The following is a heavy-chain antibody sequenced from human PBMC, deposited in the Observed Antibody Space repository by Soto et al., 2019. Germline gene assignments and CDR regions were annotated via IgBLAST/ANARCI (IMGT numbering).Heavy chain of an antibody. CDR1: GGSISSGGYY. D-gene: IGHD6-13*01. CDR3: ATAIAAAGSYWYFDL. Sequence: QVQLQESGPGLVKPSQTLSLTCTVSGGSISSGGYYWSWIRQHPGKGLEWIGYIDYSRGTYYNPSLNRRVTTSVDASKNQFSLKVSSVTAADTAVYYCATAIAAAGSYWYFDLWVRGTLVTVSS. CDR2: IDYSRGT. J-gene: IGHJ2*01. V-gene: IGHV4-31*03.